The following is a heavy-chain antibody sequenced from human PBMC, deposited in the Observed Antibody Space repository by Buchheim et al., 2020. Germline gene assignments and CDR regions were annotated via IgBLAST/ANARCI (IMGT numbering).Heavy chain of an antibody. Sequence: QVQLQESGPGLVKPSETLSLTCTVSGGSVSSSYYFWAWVRQPPGKGLEWIGSVYYGGSSFYNPSLRSRPFMSVDTSKNQFSLRLRSVTATDTAVYYCAREGSAASFDYWGQGTL. CDR3: AREGSAASFDY. J-gene: IGHJ4*02. CDR2: VYYGGSS. CDR1: GGSVSSSYYF. V-gene: IGHV4-39*02. D-gene: IGHD6-13*01.